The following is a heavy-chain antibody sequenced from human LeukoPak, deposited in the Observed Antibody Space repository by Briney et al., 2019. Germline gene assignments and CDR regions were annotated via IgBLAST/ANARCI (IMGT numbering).Heavy chain of an antibody. J-gene: IGHJ6*03. D-gene: IGHD3-3*01. CDR1: GYTFTSYG. CDR2: ISAYNGNT. Sequence: ASVKVSCKASGYTFTSYGISWVRQAPGQGLEWMGWISAYNGNTNYAQKLQGRVTMTTDTSTSTAYMELRSLRAEDTAVYYCAREYYDFWSGYYNYMDVWGKGTTVTVS. V-gene: IGHV1-18*01. CDR3: AREYYDFWSGYYNYMDV.